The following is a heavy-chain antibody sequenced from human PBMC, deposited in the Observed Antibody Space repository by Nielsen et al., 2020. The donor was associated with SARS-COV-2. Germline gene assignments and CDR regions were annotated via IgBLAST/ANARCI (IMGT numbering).Heavy chain of an antibody. CDR2: ISSSGTTI. V-gene: IGHV3-11*04. CDR3: AKQGGGYCSGGSCYSGYFDY. Sequence: GESLKISCAASGFSFSDYYMSWIRQAPGKGLEWVSYISSSGTTIYYADSVKGRFTISRDNAKNTLYLQMNSLRAEDTAVYYCAKQGGGYCSGGSCYSGYFDYWGQGTLVTVSS. D-gene: IGHD2-15*01. J-gene: IGHJ4*02. CDR1: GFSFSDYY.